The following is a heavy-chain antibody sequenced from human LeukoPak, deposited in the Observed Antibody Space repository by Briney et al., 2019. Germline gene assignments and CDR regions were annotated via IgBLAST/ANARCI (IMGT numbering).Heavy chain of an antibody. V-gene: IGHV4-39*01. CDR2: IYYDGSS. CDR3: GRHEGNSYGHYYFDN. Sequence: SETLSLTCTVSGGSISSSYFYWGWIRQPPGKGLEWIGSIYYDGSSYYNPSLKSRVTISVDTSKKQFSLKLSSVIPADTAVYYCGRHEGNSYGHYYFDNWGPGTLGTVSS. CDR1: GGSISSSYFY. D-gene: IGHD4-17*01. J-gene: IGHJ4*02.